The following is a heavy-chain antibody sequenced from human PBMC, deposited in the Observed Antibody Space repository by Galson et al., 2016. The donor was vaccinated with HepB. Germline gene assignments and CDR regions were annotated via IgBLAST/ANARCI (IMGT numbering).Heavy chain of an antibody. J-gene: IGHJ5*02. D-gene: IGHD5-24*01. Sequence: TLSLTCTVSGGSISSGRYHWSWIRQPAGKGLEWIGRLYTSGSTNYNPSLKSRVTMSVDTSKNQFSLKLRYVTAADTAVYYCARGRDAYNEDWFDPWGLGTLVTVSS. CDR3: ARGRDAYNEDWFDP. CDR2: LYTSGST. CDR1: GGSISSGRYH. V-gene: IGHV4-61*02.